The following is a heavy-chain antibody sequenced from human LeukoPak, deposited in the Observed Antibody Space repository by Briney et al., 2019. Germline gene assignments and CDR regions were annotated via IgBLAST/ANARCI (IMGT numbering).Heavy chain of an antibody. D-gene: IGHD1/OR15-1a*01. V-gene: IGHV4-34*01. J-gene: IGHJ4*02. CDR2: ISHRGRT. CDR1: GGSISSYY. Sequence: SETLSLTCTVSGGSISSYYWSWIRPSPGKGLEWIGEISHRGRTYYNLSLKSRVTISIDTSKNQFSLKVNAVSAADTAIYFCASGTGYKWNIGGRGTLVTVSS. CDR3: ASGTGYKWNI.